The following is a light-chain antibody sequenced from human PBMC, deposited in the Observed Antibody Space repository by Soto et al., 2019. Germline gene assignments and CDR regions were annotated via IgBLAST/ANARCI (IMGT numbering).Light chain of an antibody. CDR3: QQYNSYWT. Sequence: DIQITQSPSTLSASVGDRVTITCRASQSISSWLAWYQQKPGKAPKLLIYDASSLESGVPSRLSGSGSGTEFTLTIRSLQPDDVATYYCQQYNSYWTFGQGTKVDIK. J-gene: IGKJ1*01. CDR1: QSISSW. V-gene: IGKV1-5*01. CDR2: DAS.